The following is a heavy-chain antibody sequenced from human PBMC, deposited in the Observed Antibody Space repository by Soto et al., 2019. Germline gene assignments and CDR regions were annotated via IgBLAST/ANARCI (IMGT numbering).Heavy chain of an antibody. CDR2: IIPVFGTA. J-gene: IGHJ6*02. Sequence: SVKVSCKASGGPYNSFAISWVRQAPGQGLEWIGGIIPVFGTATYAQKFKGRVTITAEESTSTAYMELSSLTSEDTAVYYCARFLGGAGSYYDGQNYNYYNGMDVWGQGTTVTAP. V-gene: IGHV1-69*13. CDR3: ARFLGGAGSYYDGQNYNYYNGMDV. D-gene: IGHD3-10*01. CDR1: GGPYNSFA.